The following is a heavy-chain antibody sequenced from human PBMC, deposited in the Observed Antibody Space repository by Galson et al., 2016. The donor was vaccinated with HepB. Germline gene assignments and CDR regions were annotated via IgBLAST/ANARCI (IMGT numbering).Heavy chain of an antibody. CDR2: ISSSSIYI. Sequence: SLRLSCAASGFTFSSYSMNWVRQAPGKGLEWVPSISSSSIYIYYADSVKGRFIFSRDNAQNSLYLQMNSLRAEDTAVYYCARGGDSDYDYMGCYFDYWGQGALVTVSS. CDR1: GFTFSSYS. D-gene: IGHD5-12*01. CDR3: ARGGDSDYDYMGCYFDY. J-gene: IGHJ4*02. V-gene: IGHV3-21*01.